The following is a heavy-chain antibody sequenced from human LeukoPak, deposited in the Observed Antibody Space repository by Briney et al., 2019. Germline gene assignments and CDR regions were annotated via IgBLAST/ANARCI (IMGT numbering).Heavy chain of an antibody. CDR2: ISGGGGST. CDR3: AKGRPYYYDSSGYYNYFDY. CDR1: GFTFSSYA. J-gene: IGHJ4*02. D-gene: IGHD3-22*01. V-gene: IGHV3-23*01. Sequence: PGGSLRLSCAASGFTFSSYAMIWVRQAPGKGLEWVSAISGGGGSTYYADSVKGRFTISRDNSKNTLYLQMNSLRAEDTAVYYCAKGRPYYYDSSGYYNYFDYWGQGTLVTVSS.